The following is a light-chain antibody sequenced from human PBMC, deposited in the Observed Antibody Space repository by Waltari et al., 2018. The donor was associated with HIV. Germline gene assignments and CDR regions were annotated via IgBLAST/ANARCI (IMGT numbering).Light chain of an antibody. Sequence: SSELTQDPAVSVALGQTVRITCQGDSLRRYSANWYRQKPGQAPVLVLDGENNWPYGIPDRFSGSSSGDTATLTITGAQAEDEADYYCDSRDTDGRLHVFGTGTTVTVL. CDR2: GEN. CDR1: SLRRYS. J-gene: IGLJ1*01. V-gene: IGLV3-19*01. CDR3: DSRDTDGRLHV.